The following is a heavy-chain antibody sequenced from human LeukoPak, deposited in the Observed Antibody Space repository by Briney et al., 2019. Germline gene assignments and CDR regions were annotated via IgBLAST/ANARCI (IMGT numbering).Heavy chain of an antibody. CDR2: ISATTIYT. V-gene: IGHV3-21*01. Sequence: GGSLRLSRTASGFTFSNYDMTWVRQAPGKGLEWVSSISATTIYTFSADSVRGRFTISRDNVENSLYLQMNNLRGEDTGVYFCARIGLGRDAYNSFEFWGQGTLVTVSS. J-gene: IGHJ4*02. D-gene: IGHD5-24*01. CDR1: GFTFSNYD. CDR3: ARIGLGRDAYNSFEF.